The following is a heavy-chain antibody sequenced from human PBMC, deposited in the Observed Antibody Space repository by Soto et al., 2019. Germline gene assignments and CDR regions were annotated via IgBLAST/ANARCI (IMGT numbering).Heavy chain of an antibody. D-gene: IGHD2-2*01. CDR3: ARGLSLPPRVVQAAMPWDAFDI. Sequence: QVQLQQWGAGLLKPSETLSLTCAVYGGSFSGYYWSWIRQRPGKGLEGIGEINHSGSTNYNPSLKSRVTLSVDTSKNQFSLQLSSVTAADTAVYYGARGLSLPPRVVQAAMPWDAFDIWGQGTMVTVSS. CDR2: INHSGST. J-gene: IGHJ3*02. CDR1: GGSFSGYY. V-gene: IGHV4-34*01.